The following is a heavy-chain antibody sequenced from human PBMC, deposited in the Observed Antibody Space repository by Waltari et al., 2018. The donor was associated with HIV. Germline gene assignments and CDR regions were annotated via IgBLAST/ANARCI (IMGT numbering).Heavy chain of an antibody. J-gene: IGHJ4*02. CDR2: IYHSGST. CDR1: GYSISSGYY. CDR3: ARVSAGTTSGYFDY. V-gene: IGHV4-38-2*02. Sequence: QVQLQASGPGLVKPSETLSLTCTVSGYSISSGYYWGWIRQPPGKGLEWIGSIYHSGSTYYNPSLKSRVTISVDTSKNQFSLKLSSVTAADTAVYYCARVSAGTTSGYFDYWGQGTLVTVSS. D-gene: IGHD1-1*01.